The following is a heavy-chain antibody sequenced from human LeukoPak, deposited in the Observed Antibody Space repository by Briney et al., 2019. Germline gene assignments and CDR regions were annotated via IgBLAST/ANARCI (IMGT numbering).Heavy chain of an antibody. V-gene: IGHV3-53*01. J-gene: IGHJ4*02. Sequence: GGSLRLSCAASGFTVSSNYMSWVRQAPGKGLEWVSVIYSGGSTYYADSVKGRFTISRDNSKNTLYLQMNSLRAEDTAVYYCARAPAMVTHYFDFWGQGTLVTVSS. CDR3: ARAPAMVTHYFDF. D-gene: IGHD5-18*01. CDR2: IYSGGST. CDR1: GFTVSSNY.